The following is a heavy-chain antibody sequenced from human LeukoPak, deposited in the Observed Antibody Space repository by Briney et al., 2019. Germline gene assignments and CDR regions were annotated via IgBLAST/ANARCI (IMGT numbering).Heavy chain of an antibody. V-gene: IGHV3-23*01. Sequence: GGSLRLSCAASGFTFSNYAMSWVCQAPGKGLEWVSTINDRGIATYYADSVKGRFTISRDNSKNTLSLQMNSLRAEDTAVYYCARDDRGLGSGPPHDYWGQGTLVTVSS. CDR2: INDRGIAT. CDR1: GFTFSNYA. CDR3: ARDDRGLGSGPPHDY. D-gene: IGHD3-10*01. J-gene: IGHJ4*02.